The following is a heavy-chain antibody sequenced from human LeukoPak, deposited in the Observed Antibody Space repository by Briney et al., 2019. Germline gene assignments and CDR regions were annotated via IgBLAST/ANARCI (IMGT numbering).Heavy chain of an antibody. CDR2: ITSFGSDI. J-gene: IGHJ6*03. D-gene: IGHD3-3*01. V-gene: IGHV3-21*01. Sequence: GGSLRLSCAASGFSFRTHSMKWVRQAPGKGLEWVSSITSFGSDIYYADSVKGRFTITRDDGKNSLYLQMNSLGAEDSAVYYCARAHDFWSGYGGNYMDVWGKGTTVTVSS. CDR3: ARAHDFWSGYGGNYMDV. CDR1: GFSFRTHS.